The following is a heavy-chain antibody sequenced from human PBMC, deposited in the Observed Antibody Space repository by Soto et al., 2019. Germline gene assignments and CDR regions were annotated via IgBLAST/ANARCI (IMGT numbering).Heavy chain of an antibody. CDR3: AIYREQLD. Sequence: EVQLLESGGGLVQPGGSLRLSCAASGFSSSSYAMSWVRQAPGKGLEWVSAISGGGTSTYYADSVKGRFTISRDNSKNTLYLQMSSLGAEDTAVYYCAIYREQLDWGQGTLVTVSS. CDR2: ISGGGTST. V-gene: IGHV3-23*01. CDR1: GFSSSSYA. J-gene: IGHJ4*02. D-gene: IGHD6-13*01.